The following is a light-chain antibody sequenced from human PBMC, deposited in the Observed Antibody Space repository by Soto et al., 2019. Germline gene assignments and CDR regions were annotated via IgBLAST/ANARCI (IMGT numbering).Light chain of an antibody. V-gene: IGKV3-15*01. J-gene: IGKJ1*01. CDR1: QSVSSN. CDR3: QQYNNWPPVT. CDR2: GAS. Sequence: EVVMTQSPATLSVSPGERASLSCRASQSVSSNLAWYQQKPGQAPRLLIYGASTRATGIPARFSGSGSGTEFTLTISSLQSEDFAVYYCQQYNNWPPVTFGQGTKVDIK.